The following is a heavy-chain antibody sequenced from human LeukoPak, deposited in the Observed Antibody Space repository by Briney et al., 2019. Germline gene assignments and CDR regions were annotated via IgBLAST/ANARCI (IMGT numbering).Heavy chain of an antibody. CDR3: ASSHPRRYFDY. V-gene: IGHV4-38-2*01. CDR1: GYSISINYY. J-gene: IGHJ4*02. Sequence: PETLSLTCAVSGYSISINYYWGWTRQPPGKGLEWIGSIYHSGSSYYNPSLKSRVTISVDTSKNQFSLKLSSVTAADTAVYYCASSHPRRYFDYWGQGTLVTVSS. CDR2: IYHSGSS.